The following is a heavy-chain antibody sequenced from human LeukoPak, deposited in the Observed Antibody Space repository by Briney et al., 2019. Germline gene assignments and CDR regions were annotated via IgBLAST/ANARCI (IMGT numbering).Heavy chain of an antibody. CDR1: GFTFDDYA. J-gene: IGHJ4*02. V-gene: IGHV3-9*01. CDR3: ARGGGLLWFGEELVFDY. D-gene: IGHD3-10*01. CDR2: ISWNSGSI. Sequence: GGSLRLSCAASGFTFDDYAMHWVRQAPGKGLEWVSGISWNSGSIGYADSVKGRFTISGDNAKNSPYLQMNSLRAEDTALYYCARGGGLLWFGEELVFDYWGQGTLVTVSS.